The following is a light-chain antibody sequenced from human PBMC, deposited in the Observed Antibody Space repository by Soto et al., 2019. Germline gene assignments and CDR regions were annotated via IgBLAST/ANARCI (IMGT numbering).Light chain of an antibody. V-gene: IGLV2-14*01. Sequence: QSALTQPASVSGSPGQSITISCTGTSSDVGGYNYVSWYQQHPGKAPKLMIYDVSNRPSGVSNRFSGSKSGNMASLTISGLQAEDEADYYCSSYTSSSLDVFGTGTKVTVL. CDR1: SSDVGGYNY. CDR2: DVS. J-gene: IGLJ1*01. CDR3: SSYTSSSLDV.